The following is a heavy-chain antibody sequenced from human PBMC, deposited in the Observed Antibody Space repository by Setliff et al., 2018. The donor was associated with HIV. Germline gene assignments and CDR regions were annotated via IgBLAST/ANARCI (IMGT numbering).Heavy chain of an antibody. CDR1: GYSFTSYW. CDR2: IDPSDSYT. Sequence: PGESLKISCKGSGYSFTSYWINWVRQMPGKGLEWMGRIDPSDSYTNYNPSFQGHVTISADKSISTAYLQWSSLKASDTAMYYCASHDYYDSSVYYYRFDYWGQGTRVTVSS. J-gene: IGHJ4*02. V-gene: IGHV5-10-1*01. CDR3: ASHDYYDSSVYYYRFDY. D-gene: IGHD3-22*01.